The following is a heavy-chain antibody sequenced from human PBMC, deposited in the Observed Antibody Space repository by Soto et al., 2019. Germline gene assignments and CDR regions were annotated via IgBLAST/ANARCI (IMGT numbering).Heavy chain of an antibody. Sequence: EVRLVESGGGLVKPGGSLRLSCAASGFNLSSHSMNWVRQAPGKGLEWVSCITSTGSFIYFADSVTGRFTISRDNAKNPLYLQMNRLRVQDTGVYYCARHEYASSSGGFDVWGQGTMVTVSS. CDR3: ARHEYASSSGGFDV. J-gene: IGHJ3*01. D-gene: IGHD6-6*01. V-gene: IGHV3-21*02. CDR1: GFNLSSHS. CDR2: ITSTGSFI.